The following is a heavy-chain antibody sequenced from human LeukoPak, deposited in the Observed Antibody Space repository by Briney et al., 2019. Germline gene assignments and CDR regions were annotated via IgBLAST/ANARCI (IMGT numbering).Heavy chain of an antibody. D-gene: IGHD3-16*01. V-gene: IGHV1-8*03. CDR3: ATGHYDHVWGNYFRAY. J-gene: IGHJ4*02. CDR1: GYTFTSYD. CDR2: MNPNSGNT. Sequence: ASVKVSCKASGYTFTSYDINWVRQATGQGLEWMGWMNPNSGNTGYAQKFQGRVTITRNTSISTAYMELSSLRSEDTAVFYCATGHYDHVWGNYFRAYWGQGTLVTVSS.